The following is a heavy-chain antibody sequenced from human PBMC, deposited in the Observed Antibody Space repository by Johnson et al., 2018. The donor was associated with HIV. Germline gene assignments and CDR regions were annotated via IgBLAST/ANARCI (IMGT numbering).Heavy chain of an antibody. CDR2: TSNDGGNK. CDR3: AKEQPARAFDI. J-gene: IGHJ3*02. D-gene: IGHD5-18*01. V-gene: IGHV3-30-3*02. CDR1: GFTFSHYS. Sequence: QVQLVESGGGAVQPGRSLRLSCAASGFTFSHYSMHWVRQAPGKGLEWLAVTSNDGGNKYYSDSVKGRFTVSRDNSQNTLYLQMNSLRAEDTAVYYCAKEQPARAFDIWGQGTMVTVSS.